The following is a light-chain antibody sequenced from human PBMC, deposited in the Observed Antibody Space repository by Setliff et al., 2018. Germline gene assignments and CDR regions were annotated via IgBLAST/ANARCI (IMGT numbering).Light chain of an antibody. Sequence: QSALTQPASVSGSPGQSISISCTGTRRDVGSFNLVSWYQHRPGKAPQVIIFDVSDRPSGVSNRFSGSKSGDTAYLTISGLQAEDEANYFCSSYASLTTWIFGAGTKV. CDR2: DVS. CDR3: SSYASLTTWI. J-gene: IGLJ1*01. V-gene: IGLV2-23*02. CDR1: RRDVGSFNL.